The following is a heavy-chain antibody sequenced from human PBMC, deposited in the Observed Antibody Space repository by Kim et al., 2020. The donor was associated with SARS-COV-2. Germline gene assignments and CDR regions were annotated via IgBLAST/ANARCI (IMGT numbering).Heavy chain of an antibody. Sequence: GGSLRLSCAASGFTFSSYAMHWVRQAPGKGLEWVAVISYDGSNKYYADSVKGRFTISRDNSKNTLYLQMNSLRAEDTAVYYCARDRGSSWIEYFQHWGQGTLVTVSS. J-gene: IGHJ1*01. CDR2: ISYDGSNK. D-gene: IGHD6-13*01. V-gene: IGHV3-30*04. CDR1: GFTFSSYA. CDR3: ARDRGSSWIEYFQH.